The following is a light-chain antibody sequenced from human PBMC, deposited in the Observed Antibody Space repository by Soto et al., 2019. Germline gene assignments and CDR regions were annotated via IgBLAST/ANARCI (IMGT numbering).Light chain of an antibody. CDR3: QQYDSYLLT. V-gene: IGKV1-5*03. J-gene: IGKJ4*01. Sequence: DIQMTQSPSTLSASVGDRVTITCRASRPIKSWLAWYQQKPGKAPKLLIYEASSLESGVPSRFGGSGSGTEFTLIISGLQPDDFATYYCQQYDSYLLTFGGGTKVDIK. CDR1: RPIKSW. CDR2: EAS.